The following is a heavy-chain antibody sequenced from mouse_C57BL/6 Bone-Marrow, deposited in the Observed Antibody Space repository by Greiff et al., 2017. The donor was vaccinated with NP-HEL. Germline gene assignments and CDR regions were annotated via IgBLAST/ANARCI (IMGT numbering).Heavy chain of an antibody. CDR3: ARRNYGSSHWYFDV. J-gene: IGHJ1*03. CDR2: ISSGSSTI. V-gene: IGHV5-17*01. D-gene: IGHD1-1*01. Sequence: VQLKESGGGLVKPGGSLKLSCAASGFTFSDYGMHWVRQAPETGLEWVAYISSGSSTIYYADTVKGRFTISRDNAKNTLFLQMTSLRSEDTAMYYCARRNYGSSHWYFDVWGTGTTVTVSS. CDR1: GFTFSDYG.